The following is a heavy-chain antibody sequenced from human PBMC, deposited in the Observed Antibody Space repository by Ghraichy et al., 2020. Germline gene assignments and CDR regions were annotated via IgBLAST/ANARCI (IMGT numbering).Heavy chain of an antibody. CDR2: GYYSGST. CDR1: GGSISSSSYY. CDR3: ARVRGGSNGWPIDY. J-gene: IGHJ4*02. D-gene: IGHD6-19*01. Sequence: SETLSLTCTVSGGSISSSSYYWGWIRQPPGKGLEWVGSGYYSGSTNYSPSLKSRIIISVDTSKNQFSLKLTSLTAADTAVYYCARVRGGSNGWPIDYCGQGTLVTVS. V-gene: IGHV4-39*01.